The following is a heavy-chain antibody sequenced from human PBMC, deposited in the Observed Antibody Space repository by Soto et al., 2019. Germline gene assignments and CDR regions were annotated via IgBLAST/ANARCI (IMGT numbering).Heavy chain of an antibody. D-gene: IGHD3-16*01. Sequence: QLQLQESGSGLVKPSQTLSLTCAVSGGSISSGGYSWSWIRQPPGKGLEWIGYIYHSGSTYYNPSLKSRVTISVDRSKNQFSLKLSSVTAADTPVYYCARYGFKGMGYFDYWGQGTLVTVSS. V-gene: IGHV4-30-2*01. J-gene: IGHJ4*02. CDR2: IYHSGST. CDR3: ARYGFKGMGYFDY. CDR1: GGSISSGGYS.